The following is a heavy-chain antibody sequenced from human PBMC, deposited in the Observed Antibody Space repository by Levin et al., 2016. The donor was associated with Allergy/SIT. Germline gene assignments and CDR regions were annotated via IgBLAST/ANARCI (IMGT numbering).Heavy chain of an antibody. CDR3: ARAMASSPNYFDY. CDR1: GFSLSTYW. D-gene: IGHD5-24*01. V-gene: IGHV3-74*01. J-gene: IGHJ4*02. CDR2: INSDGSST. Sequence: GGSLRLSCAASGFSLSTYWMHWVRQAPGKGLVWVSRINSDGSSTSYAASVKGRFTISRDNANNTVYLQMNSLRAEDTAVYYCARAMASSPNYFDYWGQGTLVTVSS.